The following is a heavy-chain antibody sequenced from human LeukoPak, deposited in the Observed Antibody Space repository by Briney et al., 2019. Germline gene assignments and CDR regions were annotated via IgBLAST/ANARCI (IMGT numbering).Heavy chain of an antibody. D-gene: IGHD3-3*01. CDR1: GFMFSDYY. CDR2: ISNDSVDK. CDR3: ARRDWVSGAVRAFDI. V-gene: IGHV3-11*04. J-gene: IGHJ3*02. Sequence: GGSLRLSCVGSGFMFSDYYMSWIRQAPGKGLEWVSYISNDSVDKYYVDSVRGRFTISRDNTKKSMYLQMSGLRVEDTAVYYCARRDWVSGAVRAFDIWGQGTMVTVSS.